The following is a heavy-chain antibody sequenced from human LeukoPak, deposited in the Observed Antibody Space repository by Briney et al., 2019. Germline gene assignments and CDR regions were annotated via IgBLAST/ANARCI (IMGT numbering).Heavy chain of an antibody. J-gene: IGHJ4*02. D-gene: IGHD3-16*01. CDR2: IYYSGST. V-gene: IGHV4-59*01. CDR3: ARYDWAKYFDY. CDR1: GGSISPYY. Sequence: TSETLSLTCTVSGGSISPYYWSWIRQPPGKGLEWIGYIYYSGSTNYNPSLKSRVTMSVDTSKNQFSLKLTSVTAADMAVYYCARYDWAKYFDYWGQGTPVTVSS.